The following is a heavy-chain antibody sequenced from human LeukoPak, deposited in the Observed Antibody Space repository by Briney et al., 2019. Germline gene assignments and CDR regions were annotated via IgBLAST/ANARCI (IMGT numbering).Heavy chain of an antibody. CDR3: ATGGATTYVDY. D-gene: IGHD1-26*01. CDR1: GYTLTELS. CDR2: FDPEDGET. J-gene: IGHJ4*02. Sequence: ASVTVSCKVSGYTLTELSMHWERHATGKGLERMGGFDPEDGETIYAQKYQGRVTMTEDTSTDTAYMELSSLRSEDTAVYYCATGGATTYVDYWGQGTLVTVSS. V-gene: IGHV1-24*01.